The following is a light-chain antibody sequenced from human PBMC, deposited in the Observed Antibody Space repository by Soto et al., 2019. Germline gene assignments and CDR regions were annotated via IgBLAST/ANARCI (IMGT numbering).Light chain of an antibody. CDR1: GSDVGGYNY. Sequence: QSALTQPASVSGSPGQSITISCTGTGSDVGGYNYVSWYQQHPGKAPKLMIYDVSHRPSGVSNRFSGSKSGNTASLTISGLQAEDEADYYCSSYTSSSTRVFGGGTKLTVL. J-gene: IGLJ3*02. CDR2: DVS. V-gene: IGLV2-14*01. CDR3: SSYTSSSTRV.